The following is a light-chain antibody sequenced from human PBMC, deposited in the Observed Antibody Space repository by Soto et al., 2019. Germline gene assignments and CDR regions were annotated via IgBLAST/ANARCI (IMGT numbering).Light chain of an antibody. CDR2: KAS. CDR3: QQYATYWWT. V-gene: IGKV1-5*03. Sequence: DIQMTQSPSTLSASLGDRVTITCRASQSISSWLAWYQQKPGKAPKLLIYKASSLESGVPSRFSGSESGTEFTLTISSLQPDDFATYYCQQYATYWWTFGQGTKLEIK. CDR1: QSISSW. J-gene: IGKJ1*01.